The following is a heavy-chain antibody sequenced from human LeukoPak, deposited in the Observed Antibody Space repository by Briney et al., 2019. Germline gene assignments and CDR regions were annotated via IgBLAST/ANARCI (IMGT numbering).Heavy chain of an antibody. CDR2: ISSSSSYI. Sequence: GGSLRLSCAASGFTFSSYSMNWVRQAPGKGLEWVSSISSSSSYIYYADSVKGRFTISRDNAKNSLYLQMNSLRAEDTAVYYCAREEVATNFVDYWGQGTLVTVSS. CDR3: AREEVATNFVDY. CDR1: GFTFSSYS. J-gene: IGHJ4*02. V-gene: IGHV3-21*01. D-gene: IGHD5-12*01.